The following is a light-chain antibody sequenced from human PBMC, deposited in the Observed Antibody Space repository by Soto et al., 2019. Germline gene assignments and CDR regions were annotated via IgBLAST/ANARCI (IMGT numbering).Light chain of an antibody. V-gene: IGLV2-14*01. CDR3: SSYTSSILYV. Sequence: QSVLTQPASVSGSPGQSSTISCSGTSSDVGGYNYVSWYQQHPGKAPKLMIYEVSNRPSGVSNRFSGSKSGNTASLTISGLQAEDEADYYCSSYTSSILYVFGTGTKVTVL. J-gene: IGLJ1*01. CDR2: EVS. CDR1: SSDVGGYNY.